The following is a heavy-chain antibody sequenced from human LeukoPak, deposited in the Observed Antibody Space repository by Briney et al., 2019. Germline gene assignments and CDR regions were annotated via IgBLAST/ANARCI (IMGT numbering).Heavy chain of an antibody. D-gene: IGHD2-2*01. V-gene: IGHV4-59*08. CDR3: ARLDCSSTSCHRYYYYYYYMDV. CDR1: GGSIGSYY. J-gene: IGHJ6*03. Sequence: SETLSLTCTVSGGSIGSYYWSWIRQPPGKGLEWIGYIYYSGSTNYNPSLKSRVTISVDTSKNQFSLKLSSVTAADTAVYYCARLDCSSTSCHRYYYYYYYMDVWGKGTTVTVSS. CDR2: IYYSGST.